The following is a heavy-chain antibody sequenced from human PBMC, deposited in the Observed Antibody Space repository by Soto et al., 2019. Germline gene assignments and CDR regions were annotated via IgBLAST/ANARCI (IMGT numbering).Heavy chain of an antibody. CDR3: AICYCSVGSCYACWHFDL. CDR2: ISASTRNT. CDR1: GYTFTNYA. D-gene: IGHD2-15*01. V-gene: IGHV1-18*01. Sequence: QVQLVQSGAEVKKPGASVKVSCQASGYTFTNYAISLVRQAPGQGLAWMGWISASTRNTEQAQTLKGRVTMTIDTSTNTANMELRSLRSDDTAVYYCAICYCSVGSCYACWHFDLWGRGTLGTVSS. J-gene: IGHJ2*01.